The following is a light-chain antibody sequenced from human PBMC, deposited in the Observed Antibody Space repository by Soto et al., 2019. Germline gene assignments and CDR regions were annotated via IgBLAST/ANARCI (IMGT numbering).Light chain of an antibody. CDR3: HQRNIWPPVT. CDR1: PSVTNY. V-gene: IGKV3-11*01. J-gene: IGKJ5*01. Sequence: EIVLTQSPATLSLSPGERATLSCRASPSVTNYLAWYQQKPGQPPRLLIYCAFNRATGIPARFSGSGSGTDFTLTISSLEPEDFAVYYCHQRNIWPPVTFGQGTRLEIK. CDR2: CAF.